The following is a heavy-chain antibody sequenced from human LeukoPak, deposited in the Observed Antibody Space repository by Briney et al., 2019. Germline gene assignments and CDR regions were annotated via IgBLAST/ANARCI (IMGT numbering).Heavy chain of an antibody. Sequence: GGSLRLSRAASGFTFSTYSMNWVRQAPGKGLEWVSVIYSGGSTYYADSVKGRFTISRDNSKNTLYLHMNSLRAEDTAVYSCAKLGTIETTEELNWFDPWGQGTLVTVSS. CDR3: AKLGTIETTEELNWFDP. V-gene: IGHV3-53*01. CDR1: GFTFSTYS. D-gene: IGHD4-11*01. J-gene: IGHJ5*02. CDR2: IYSGGST.